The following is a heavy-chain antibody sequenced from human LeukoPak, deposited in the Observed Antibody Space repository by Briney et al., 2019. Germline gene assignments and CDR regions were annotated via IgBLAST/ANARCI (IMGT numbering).Heavy chain of an antibody. CDR1: GYSFTSYW. J-gene: IGHJ3*02. CDR3: ARVLMVMASEDAFDI. V-gene: IGHV5-51*01. D-gene: IGHD2-21*01. Sequence: GESLKISCKGSGYSFTSYWIGWVRQMPGKGLEWMGIIYPGDSDTRYSPSFQGQVTISADKSISTAYLQWSSLKASDTAMYYCARVLMVMASEDAFDIWGQGTMVTVSS. CDR2: IYPGDSDT.